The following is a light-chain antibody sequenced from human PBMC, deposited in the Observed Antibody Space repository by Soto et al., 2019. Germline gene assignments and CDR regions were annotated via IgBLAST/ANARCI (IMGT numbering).Light chain of an antibody. J-gene: IGKJ2*01. Sequence: DIPMTQSPSILSASVGDRVTITCRASQSISFWLAWYQQKPGKAPKLLIYDASTLYSGVPSRFSGSRSGTEFTLTISSLQPEDFATYYCQQYNSFSPYTFGQGTKLDI. V-gene: IGKV1-5*01. CDR2: DAS. CDR1: QSISFW. CDR3: QQYNSFSPYT.